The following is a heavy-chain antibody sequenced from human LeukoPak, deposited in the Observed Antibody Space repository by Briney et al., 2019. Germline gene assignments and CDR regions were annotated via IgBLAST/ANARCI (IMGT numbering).Heavy chain of an antibody. CDR3: ARDLPLRRYSAHRLDY. CDR1: GYIFTGYY. D-gene: IGHD1-1*01. V-gene: IGHV1-2*02. Sequence: ASVKVSCKASGYIFTGYYMHWVRQAPGQGLEWMGWINPNSGDTNYAQKFQGRVTMTRDTSISTAYMELSRLRSDDTAVYYCARDLPLRRYSAHRLDYWGQGTLVTVSS. CDR2: INPNSGDT. J-gene: IGHJ4*02.